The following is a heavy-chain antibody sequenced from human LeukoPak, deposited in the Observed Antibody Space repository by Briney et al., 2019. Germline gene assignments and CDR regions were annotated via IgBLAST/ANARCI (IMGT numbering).Heavy chain of an antibody. Sequence: PGGSLRLSCAASGFTFSSYWMSWVRQSPGKGLEWVANIKADGSEKYYVDSVKGRFTISRDNARNALFLEMNSLRAEDTAVYYCARERMYSGSGSTFPYYDYWGQGTLVIVSS. J-gene: IGHJ4*02. CDR3: ARERMYSGSGSTFPYYDY. CDR1: GFTFSSYW. CDR2: IKADGSEK. D-gene: IGHD3-10*01. V-gene: IGHV3-7*01.